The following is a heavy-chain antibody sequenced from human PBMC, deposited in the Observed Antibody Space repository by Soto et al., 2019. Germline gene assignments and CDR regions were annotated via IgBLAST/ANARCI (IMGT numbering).Heavy chain of an antibody. CDR1: GFTFSNYG. CDR2: IWYDATNK. D-gene: IGHD3-22*01. V-gene: IGHV3-33*06. J-gene: IGHJ4*02. CDR3: AKGMTSSGYHLDH. Sequence: QLQLVESGGVVVQPGRSLRLSCEASGFTFSNYGVHWVRQAPGKGLEWVAVIWYDATNKYYTDSVKGRFTISRDNSQNTLYLQMKNLRPDDTAGYYCAKGMTSSGYHLDHWGQGTLVTVSS.